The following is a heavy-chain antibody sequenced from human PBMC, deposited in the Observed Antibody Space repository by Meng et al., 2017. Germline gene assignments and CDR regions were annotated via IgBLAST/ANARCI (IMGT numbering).Heavy chain of an antibody. Sequence: SVKVSCKASGGTFSSYAMSWVRQAPGQGLEWMGGIIPIFGTANYAQKFQGRVTITTDESTSTAYMELSSLRSEDTAVYYCARAKLAVANAFDIWGQGTMVTVSS. D-gene: IGHD6-19*01. CDR2: IIPIFGTA. CDR1: GGTFSSYA. CDR3: ARAKLAVANAFDI. J-gene: IGHJ3*02. V-gene: IGHV1-69*05.